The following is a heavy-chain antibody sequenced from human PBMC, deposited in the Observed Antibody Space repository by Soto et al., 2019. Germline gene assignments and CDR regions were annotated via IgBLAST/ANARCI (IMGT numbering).Heavy chain of an antibody. CDR1: GGSISSGDYY. CDR3: ARAPTTDGIWLDP. V-gene: IGHV4-30-4*01. Sequence: SETLSLTCTVSGGSISSGDYYWSWIRQPPGKGLEWIGYIYYSGSTYYNPSLKSRVTISVDTSKNQSSLKLSSVTAADTAVYYCARAPTTDGIWLDPWGKGTLVTVSS. J-gene: IGHJ5*02. CDR2: IYYSGST. D-gene: IGHD4-4*01.